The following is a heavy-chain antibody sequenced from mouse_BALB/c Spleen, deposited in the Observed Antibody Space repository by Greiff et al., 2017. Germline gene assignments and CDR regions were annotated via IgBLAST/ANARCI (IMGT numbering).Heavy chain of an antibody. Sequence: EVKLVESGGGLVKPGGSLKLSCAASGFTFSDYYMYWVRQTPEKRLEWVATISDGGSYTYYPDSVKGRFTISRDNAKNNLYLQMSSLKSEDTAMYYCERAYRYDGVGYWGQGTSVTVSS. CDR3: ERAYRYDGVGY. J-gene: IGHJ4*01. D-gene: IGHD2-14*01. CDR1: GFTFSDYY. CDR2: ISDGGSYT. V-gene: IGHV5-4*02.